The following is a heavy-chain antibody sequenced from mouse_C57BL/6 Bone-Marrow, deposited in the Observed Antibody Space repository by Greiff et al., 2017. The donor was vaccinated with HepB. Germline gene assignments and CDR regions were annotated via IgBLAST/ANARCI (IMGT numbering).Heavy chain of an antibody. CDR1: GFTFSSYA. D-gene: IGHD2-3*01. CDR3: TRGVDDVYYRGDAMDY. CDR2: ISSGGDYI. V-gene: IGHV5-9-1*02. J-gene: IGHJ4*01. Sequence: EVKVVDSGEGLVKPGGSLKLSCAASGFTFSSYAMSWVRQTPEKRLEWVAYISSGGDYIYYADTVKGRFTISRDNARNTLYLQMSSLKSEDTAMYYCTRGVDDVYYRGDAMDYWGQGTSVTVSS.